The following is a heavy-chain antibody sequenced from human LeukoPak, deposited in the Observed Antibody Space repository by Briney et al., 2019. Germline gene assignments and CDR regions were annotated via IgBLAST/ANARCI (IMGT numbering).Heavy chain of an antibody. J-gene: IGHJ3*02. V-gene: IGHV4-59*08. CDR3: ASTITMARGLYAFDI. CDR1: GGSISSYY. D-gene: IGHD3-10*01. Sequence: SETLSVICTVSGGSISSYYWSWIRQPPGKGLEWIGYIYYSGSTNYNPSLKSRVTISVDTSKNQFSLKLSSVTAADTAVYYCASTITMARGLYAFDIWGQGTMVTVSS. CDR2: IYYSGST.